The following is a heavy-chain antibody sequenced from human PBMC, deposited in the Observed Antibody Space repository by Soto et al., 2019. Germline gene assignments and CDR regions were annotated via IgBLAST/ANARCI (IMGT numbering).Heavy chain of an antibody. CDR2: MHTGGNEK. Sequence: QVQLVESGGGVVQPGGSLRLSCAASGFTFSYYGFHWVRQAPGKGLEWVAVMHTGGNEKYYVDSVKGRFTVSRDDSRNMVYLEMNGLRAEDTAEYFSARDADTTGHYSHFDLWGRGALVAVS. V-gene: IGHV3-33*08. CDR1: GFTFSYYG. CDR3: ARDADTTGHYSHFDL. D-gene: IGHD3-9*01. J-gene: IGHJ4*02.